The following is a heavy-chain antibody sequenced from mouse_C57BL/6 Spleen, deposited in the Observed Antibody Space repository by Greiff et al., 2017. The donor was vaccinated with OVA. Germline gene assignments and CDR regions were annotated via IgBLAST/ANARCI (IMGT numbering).Heavy chain of an antibody. Sequence: VQGVESDAELVKPGASVKISCKVSGYTFTDHTIHWMKQRPEQGLEWIGYIYPRDGSTKYNEKFKGKATLTADKSSSTAYMQLNSLTSEDSAVYFCARYYSNSHYAMDYWGQGTSVTVSS. CDR1: GYTFTDHT. CDR3: ARYYSNSHYAMDY. J-gene: IGHJ4*01. V-gene: IGHV1-78*01. CDR2: IYPRDGST. D-gene: IGHD2-5*01.